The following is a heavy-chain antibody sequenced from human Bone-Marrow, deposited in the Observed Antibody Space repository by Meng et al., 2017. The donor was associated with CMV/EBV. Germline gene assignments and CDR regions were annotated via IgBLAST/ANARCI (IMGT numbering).Heavy chain of an antibody. CDR3: AKDQRYYGSGTAVDI. CDR1: GFTFSSYV. V-gene: IGHV3-23*01. D-gene: IGHD3-10*01. Sequence: GGSLRLSCAASGFTFSSYVMSWVRQAPGKGLEWVSAISGSGGSTYYADSVKGRFTISRDNSKNTLYLQMNSLRAEDTAVYYCAKDQRYYGSGTAVDIWGQGTMVTVSS. J-gene: IGHJ3*02. CDR2: ISGSGGST.